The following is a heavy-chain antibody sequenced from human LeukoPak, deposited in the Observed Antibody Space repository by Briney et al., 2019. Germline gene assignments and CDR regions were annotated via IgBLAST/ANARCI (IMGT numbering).Heavy chain of an antibody. V-gene: IGHV3-21*01. D-gene: IGHD4-17*01. CDR2: ISSSSSYI. CDR1: GFTFSSYS. CDR3: ARGMTTVTTRFDP. Sequence: GGSLRLSCAASGFTFSSYSMNWVRQAPGKGLEWVSSISSSSSYIYYADPVKGRFTISRDNAKNSLYLQMNSLRAEDTAVYYCARGMTTVTTRFDPWGQGTLVTVSS. J-gene: IGHJ5*02.